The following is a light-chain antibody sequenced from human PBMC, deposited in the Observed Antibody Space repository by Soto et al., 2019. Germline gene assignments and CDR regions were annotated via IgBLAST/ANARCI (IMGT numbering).Light chain of an antibody. Sequence: QSMLTQPPSVSAAPGQKVTISCSGSSSNIGNNYVSWYQQLPGTAPRLLIYVNNKRPSGIPDRFSGSKSGTSATLDITGLQTGDEADYYCGAWDSSLSVGLFGGGTQLTVL. J-gene: IGLJ3*02. CDR1: SSNIGNNY. CDR3: GAWDSSLSVGL. V-gene: IGLV1-51*01. CDR2: VNN.